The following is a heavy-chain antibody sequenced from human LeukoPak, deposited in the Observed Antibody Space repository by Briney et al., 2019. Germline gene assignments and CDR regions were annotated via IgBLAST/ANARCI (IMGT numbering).Heavy chain of an antibody. Sequence: GGSLRLSCAASGFTFSSYNMNWVRQAPGKGLEWVSSISSSSSYIYYADSVKGRFTISRDNSKNTVCLQMNSLRAEDTAVYYCAKSGLNRFDYWGQGTRVTVSS. CDR1: GFTFSSYN. V-gene: IGHV3-21*04. D-gene: IGHD2-15*01. J-gene: IGHJ4*02. CDR2: ISSSSSYI. CDR3: AKSGLNRFDY.